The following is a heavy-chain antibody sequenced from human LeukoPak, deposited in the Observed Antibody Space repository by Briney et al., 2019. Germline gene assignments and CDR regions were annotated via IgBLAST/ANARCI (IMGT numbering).Heavy chain of an antibody. V-gene: IGHV3-9*01. CDR3: ARVTAVAVIDY. CDR2: ISWNSVNI. D-gene: IGHD6-19*01. CDR1: GFTFDDYA. Sequence: GGSLRLSCAASGFTFDDYAMHWVRQAPGKGLEWVSGISWNSVNIGHEDSVKGRFTISRDNAKNSLYLQMNSLRAEDTAVYYCARVTAVAVIDYWGQGTLVTVSS. J-gene: IGHJ4*02.